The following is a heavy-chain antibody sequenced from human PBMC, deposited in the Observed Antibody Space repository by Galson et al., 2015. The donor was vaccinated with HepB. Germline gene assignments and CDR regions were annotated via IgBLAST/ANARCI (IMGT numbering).Heavy chain of an antibody. Sequence: SLRLSCATSGFIFRNYVMHWVRHPPGKGLEWVAVIWHDASHKYYADSVKGRFTISRDNSRSTLNLEMNSLRAEDTAVFYCVREKWDSSRRPERWDYSTLDVWGQGTMVTVSS. D-gene: IGHD6-13*01. CDR3: VREKWDSSRRPERWDYSTLDV. V-gene: IGHV3-33*01. CDR1: GFIFRNYV. J-gene: IGHJ6*02. CDR2: IWHDASHK.